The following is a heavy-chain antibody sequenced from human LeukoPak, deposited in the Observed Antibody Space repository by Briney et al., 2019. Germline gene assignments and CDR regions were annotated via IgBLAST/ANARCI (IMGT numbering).Heavy chain of an antibody. J-gene: IGHJ1*01. D-gene: IGHD2-21*02. CDR1: GFTFSSYA. V-gene: IGHV3-23*01. Sequence: GGSLRLSCAASGFTFSSYAMSWVRRAPGKGLEWVSAISGSGDSTYCADSVKGRFTISRDKFKNTLYLQMNSLRTEDTAVYYCAKVPRAYCGGDCYSGYFQHWGQGTLVTVSS. CDR3: AKVPRAYCGGDCYSGYFQH. CDR2: ISGSGDST.